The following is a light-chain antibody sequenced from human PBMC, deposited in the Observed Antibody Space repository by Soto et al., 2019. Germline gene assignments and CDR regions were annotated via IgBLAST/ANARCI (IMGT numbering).Light chain of an antibody. Sequence: EIVLTQSPGTLSLSPGERATLSCRASQSANSNLAWYQQKPGQAPRLLIYGASTRATGIPARFSGSGSGTEFTLTISSLQSEDFAVYYCQQYNNWPPITFGQGTRLEIK. V-gene: IGKV3-15*01. CDR3: QQYNNWPPIT. CDR1: QSANSN. J-gene: IGKJ5*01. CDR2: GAS.